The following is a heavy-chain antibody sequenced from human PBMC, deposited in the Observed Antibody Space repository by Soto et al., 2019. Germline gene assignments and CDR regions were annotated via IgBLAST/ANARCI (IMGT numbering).Heavy chain of an antibody. J-gene: IGHJ6*02. V-gene: IGHV1-18*01. CDR3: ARDPYHVLMVNAPNLYGMDV. CDR1: GYTFTTYD. Sequence: ASVKVSSKASGYTFTTYDISCVRQAPGQAHQWMGRISTYNGNTNYPQSLQGRLTMTTDTSTTTAYMELRNLRSDDTAVYYCARDPYHVLMVNAPNLYGMDVWGQGTTVTVSS. D-gene: IGHD2-8*01. CDR2: ISTYNGNT.